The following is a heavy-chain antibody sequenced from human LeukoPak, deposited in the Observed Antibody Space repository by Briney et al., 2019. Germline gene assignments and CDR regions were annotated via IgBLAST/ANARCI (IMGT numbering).Heavy chain of an antibody. J-gene: IGHJ6*02. D-gene: IGHD2-2*01. Sequence: QPGGSLRLSCAASGFTFSSYWMSWVRQAPGKGLEWVAATWYDGSNRYYADSVKGRFTISRDNSKNTLYLQMNSLRAEDTAVYFCARGGHCSTTSCSNYDGMDVWGQGTTLTVSS. CDR2: TWYDGSNR. CDR3: ARGGHCSTTSCSNYDGMDV. V-gene: IGHV3-33*08. CDR1: GFTFSSYW.